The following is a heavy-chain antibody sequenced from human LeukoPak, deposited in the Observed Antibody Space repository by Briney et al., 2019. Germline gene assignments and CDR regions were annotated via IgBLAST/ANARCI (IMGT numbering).Heavy chain of an antibody. Sequence: GASVKVSCKASGGTFSSYAISWVRQAPGQGLEWMGGIIPIFGTANYAQKFQGRVTITADESTSTAYMELSSLRSEDTAVYYCAREGSDYSTYGTLDYWGQGTLVTVSS. CDR3: AREGSDYSTYGTLDY. D-gene: IGHD4-11*01. CDR1: GGTFSSYA. CDR2: IIPIFGTA. V-gene: IGHV1-69*13. J-gene: IGHJ4*02.